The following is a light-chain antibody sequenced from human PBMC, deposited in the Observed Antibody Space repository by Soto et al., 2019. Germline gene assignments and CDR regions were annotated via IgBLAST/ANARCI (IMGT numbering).Light chain of an antibody. Sequence: ILLSQSTETLSLSPGDSATLSCTASQDIRIFLAWYQQKPGQAPSHLIYNASQRATGIPARFTGSGSGTDFTLTIRSRWPEDFAVYYCHRRYNRSSLPFGGGTKVDIK. CDR1: QDIRIF. J-gene: IGKJ4*01. V-gene: IGKV3-11*01. CDR3: HRRYNRSSLP. CDR2: NAS.